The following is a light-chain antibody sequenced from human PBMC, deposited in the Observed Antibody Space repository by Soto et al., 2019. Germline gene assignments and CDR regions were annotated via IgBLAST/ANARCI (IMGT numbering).Light chain of an antibody. V-gene: IGKV1-5*01. CDR3: QQYNSYSLYT. Sequence: DIQMTQSPSTLSASVGDRVTITCRASQSISSWLAWYQQKPGKAPKLLIYDASSLESGVPSRFSGSGSGTEFTLTISSPQPDDFATSYCQQYNSYSLYTFGQGTKLEIK. J-gene: IGKJ2*01. CDR1: QSISSW. CDR2: DAS.